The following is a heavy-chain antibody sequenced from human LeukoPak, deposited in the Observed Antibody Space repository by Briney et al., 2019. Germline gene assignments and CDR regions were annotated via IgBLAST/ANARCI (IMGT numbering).Heavy chain of an antibody. D-gene: IGHD3-16*01. J-gene: IGHJ3*01. CDR2: MSGGGGTP. Sequence: GGCLRLSCAPSGFTFSTYAISWVRPAPRKELKGVSVMSGGGGTPFYKDSVKGRFTISRDNSQSTLYLQMNSLRAEDTALYYCAKDGKFGGGSRGDSFDVWGQGTMVTVSS. CDR3: AKDGKFGGGSRGDSFDV. CDR1: GFTFSTYA. V-gene: IGHV3-23*01.